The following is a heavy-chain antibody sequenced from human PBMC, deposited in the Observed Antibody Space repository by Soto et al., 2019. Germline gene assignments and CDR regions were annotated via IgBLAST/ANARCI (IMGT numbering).Heavy chain of an antibody. CDR3: AKRSIEYSASVDR. V-gene: IGHV3-23*01. D-gene: IGHD5-12*01. CDR1: GFSLNSYA. CDR2: ISARGGSS. Sequence: EVQLLESGGGLVQPGGSLRLACAASGFSLNSYAMVWVRQAPGKGLEWVSVISARGGSSYFADSVKGRFTISRDNSKNVLSLEMNNLRAEDTATYFCAKRSIEYSASVDRWGQGTLVLVSS. J-gene: IGHJ5*02.